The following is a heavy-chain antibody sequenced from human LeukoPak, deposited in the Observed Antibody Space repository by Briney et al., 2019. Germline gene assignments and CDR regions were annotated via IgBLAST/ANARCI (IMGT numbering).Heavy chain of an antibody. CDR2: ISAYNGNT. V-gene: IGHV1-18*01. J-gene: IGHJ4*02. CDR1: GYTFTSYG. CDR3: ARDWGWVYGSTRLQVTNGRDFDY. D-gene: IGHD4-11*01. Sequence: EASVKVSCKASGYTFTSYGISWVRQAPGQGLEWMGWISAYNGNTNYAQKLQGRVTMTTDTSTSTAYMELRSLRSDDTAVYYCARDWGWVYGSTRLQVTNGRDFDYWGQGTLVTVSS.